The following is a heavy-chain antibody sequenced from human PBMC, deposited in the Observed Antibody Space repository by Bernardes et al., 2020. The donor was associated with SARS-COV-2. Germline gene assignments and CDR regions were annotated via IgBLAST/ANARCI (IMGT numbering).Heavy chain of an antibody. V-gene: IGHV1-18*01. CDR2: ISVYHGNT. D-gene: IGHD2-2*01. CDR1: GYSFDDYG. J-gene: IGHJ6*02. CDR3: AAPPPLLVVVPAAIDYYYGMDV. Sequence: ASVKVSCKASGYSFDDYGISWVRQAPGQGLEWMGWISVYHGNTNYAQNFEGRVSLSTDISTSTAYMEMRSLTSDDTAVYYCAAPPPLLVVVPAAIDYYYGMDVWGQGTTVTVSS.